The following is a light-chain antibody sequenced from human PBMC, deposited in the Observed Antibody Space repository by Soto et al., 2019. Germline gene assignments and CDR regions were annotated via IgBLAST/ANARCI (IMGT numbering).Light chain of an antibody. CDR3: QQYNAYPLT. Sequence: DIQVTQSPSSLSASVGDRVTITCQTSQVIRHQLAWFQLKPGKAPKSLICAASSLQSGVPSRFSGSGSERDFTLTISSLQPEDFATSYCQQYNAYPLTFGGGTKVEI. CDR1: QVIRHQ. CDR2: AAS. J-gene: IGKJ4*01. V-gene: IGKV1-16*01.